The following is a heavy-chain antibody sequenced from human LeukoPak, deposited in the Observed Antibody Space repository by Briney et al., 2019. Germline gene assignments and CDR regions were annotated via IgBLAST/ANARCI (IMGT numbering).Heavy chain of an antibody. D-gene: IGHD5-18*01. CDR3: ARAPRGYSYGYGLDY. J-gene: IGHJ4*02. CDR2: ISYDGSNK. CDR1: GFTFSSYA. V-gene: IGHV3-30*04. Sequence: GRSLRLSCAASGFTFSSYAMHWVRQAPGKGLEWVAVISYDGSNKYYADSVKGRFTISRDNSKNTLYLQMSSLRAEDTAVYYCARAPRGYSYGYGLDYWGQGTLVTVSS.